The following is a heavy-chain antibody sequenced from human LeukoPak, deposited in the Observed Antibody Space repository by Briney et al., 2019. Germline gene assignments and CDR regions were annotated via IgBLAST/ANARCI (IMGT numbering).Heavy chain of an antibody. J-gene: IGHJ4*02. D-gene: IGHD6-13*01. CDR2: IYYTGST. CDR3: SSLEVSSSWRY. V-gene: IGHV4-39*07. Sequence: SETLSLTCTVSGDSISSSSYFWGWIRQPPGKGLEWIGSIYYTGSTDYTPSLKSRATISADTSKNQFSLKLTSVTAADTAVYYRSSLEVSSSWRYWGQGTLVTVSS. CDR1: GDSISSSSYF.